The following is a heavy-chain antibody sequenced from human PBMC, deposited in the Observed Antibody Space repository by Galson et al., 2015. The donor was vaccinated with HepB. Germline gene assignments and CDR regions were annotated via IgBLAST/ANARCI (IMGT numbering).Heavy chain of an antibody. CDR3: ARDSEDHSGYYYIDY. CDR1: GFTFSNYA. D-gene: IGHD3-22*01. V-gene: IGHV3-30*04. CDR2: ISEDGSNN. Sequence: SLRLSCAASGFTFSNYAMHWVRQAPGKGLEWVAVISEDGSNNYYGDSVKGRFTISRDNSKNTLFLQMSSLRPEDTAVYYCARDSEDHSGYYYIDYWGRGTLVTVSS. J-gene: IGHJ4*02.